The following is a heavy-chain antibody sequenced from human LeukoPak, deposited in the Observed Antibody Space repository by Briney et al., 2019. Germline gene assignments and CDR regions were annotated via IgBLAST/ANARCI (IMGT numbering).Heavy chain of an antibody. V-gene: IGHV1-46*03. CDR2: INPSGGST. J-gene: IGHJ3*02. CDR3: ARANIFGVVIDAFDN. D-gene: IGHD3-3*01. CDR1: GYTLTIYY. Sequence: ASVELSCEASGYTLTIYYTQCVRHAPGQGLECRGIINPSGGSTSYAQKFQGRVTMTTDTSTSTVYMELSSLRSEDTAVYYCARANIFGVVIDAFDNWGQGTMVTVSS.